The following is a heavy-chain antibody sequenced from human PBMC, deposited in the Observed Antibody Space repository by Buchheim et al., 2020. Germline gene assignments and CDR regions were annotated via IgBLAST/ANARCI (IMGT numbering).Heavy chain of an antibody. J-gene: IGHJ4*02. CDR2: ISYDGSNK. D-gene: IGHD3-10*01. CDR3: AKGGGSGSYYNEWFDY. Sequence: QVQLVESGGGVVQPGRSLRLSCAASGFTFSSYGMHWVRQAPGKGLEWVAVISYDGSNKYYADSVKGRFTISRDNSKNKQYLQMNSLRAEDTAVYYCAKGGGSGSYYNEWFDYWGQGTL. CDR1: GFTFSSYG. V-gene: IGHV3-30*18.